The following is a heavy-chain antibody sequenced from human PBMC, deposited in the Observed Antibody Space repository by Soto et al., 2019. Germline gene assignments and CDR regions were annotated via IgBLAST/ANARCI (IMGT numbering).Heavy chain of an antibody. Sequence: PGGSLRLSCAASGFSFSDYAMSWVRQAPGKGLEWVSSISRTGDSAYYADSVKGRFAISRDRSKNRLSLQMNSLRVEDTAFFYCAKGPDGSGYYHNWFDSWGQGTLVTVSS. V-gene: IGHV3-23*01. J-gene: IGHJ5*01. CDR3: AKGPDGSGYYHNWFDS. CDR1: GFSFSDYA. CDR2: ISRTGDSA. D-gene: IGHD3-22*01.